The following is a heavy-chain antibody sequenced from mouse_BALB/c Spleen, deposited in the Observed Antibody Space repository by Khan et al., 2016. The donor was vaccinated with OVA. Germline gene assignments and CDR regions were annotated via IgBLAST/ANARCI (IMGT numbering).Heavy chain of an antibody. CDR3: TGPAYDGYYDY. CDR1: GYTFTDYA. J-gene: IGHJ2*01. CDR2: ISNYSGNT. Sequence: QVQLKQSGPELVRPGVSVKISCKGSGYTFTDYAMHWVKQSHAKSLEWIGLISNYSGNTNYKQKFKGKATMTVDKSSSTAYMELTRLTSEDSAIYYCTGPAYDGYYDYWGQGTTLTVSS. V-gene: IGHV1S137*01. D-gene: IGHD2-3*01.